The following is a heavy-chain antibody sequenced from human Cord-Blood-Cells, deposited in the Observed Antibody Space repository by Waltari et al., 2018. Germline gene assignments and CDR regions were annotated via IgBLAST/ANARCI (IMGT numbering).Heavy chain of an antibody. CDR3: ARADDFWSGYYDAFDI. CDR2: IIPIFGTA. J-gene: IGHJ3*02. CDR1: GGTFSRYA. V-gene: IGHV1-69*01. D-gene: IGHD3-3*01. Sequence: QVQLVQSGAEVKKPGSSVKLSCKDSGGTFSRYAISWVRQAPGQGLEWMGGIIPIFGTANYAQKFQGRVTITADESTSTAYMELSSLRSEDTAVYYCARADDFWSGYYDAFDIWGQGTMVTVSS.